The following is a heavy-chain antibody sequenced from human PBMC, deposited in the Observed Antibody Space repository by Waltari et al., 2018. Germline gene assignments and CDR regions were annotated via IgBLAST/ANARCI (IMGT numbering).Heavy chain of an antibody. J-gene: IGHJ4*02. D-gene: IGHD3-16*01. CDR2: TFHTGRS. CDR1: GDSVNSDSW. CDR3: ARGGEYVWKV. Sequence: QVQLQGSGPRLVKPSETLFLTCAMSGDSVNSDSWWTWVRQRPGETLEWIAETFHTGRSHYNPSLQSRVTILLDKSKNQFSLEMKYVTAADTAVYYCARGGEYVWKVWGQGALVIVSS. V-gene: IGHV4-4*02.